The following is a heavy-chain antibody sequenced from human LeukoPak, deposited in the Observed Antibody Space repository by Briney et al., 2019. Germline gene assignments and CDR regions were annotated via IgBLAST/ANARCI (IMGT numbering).Heavy chain of an antibody. CDR3: ARGTGHSSGRLIAFDI. J-gene: IGHJ3*02. D-gene: IGHD6-19*01. Sequence: SETLSLTCTVSGDSISTYYWTWIRQPPGEGLEWIGYVYYSGTTNYNPSLKSRVTISVDTSKNHFSLKLTSATAADTAVYYCARGTGHSSGRLIAFDIWGQGTMVTVSS. V-gene: IGHV4-59*12. CDR2: VYYSGTT. CDR1: GDSISTYY.